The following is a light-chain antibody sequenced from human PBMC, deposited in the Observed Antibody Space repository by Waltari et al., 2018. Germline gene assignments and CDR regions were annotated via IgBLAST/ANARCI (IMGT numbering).Light chain of an antibody. V-gene: IGLV4-69*01. CDR3: QTGGHGTWV. Sequence: QLVLTQSPSASASLGASVKLTCTLDSGHSNNIVAWLQRRPEKGPRYLMKVNSDGSHPKGDDMPDRFSGSSSGPERYLTISSLQSEDEADYYCQTGGHGTWVFGGGTKLTVV. CDR2: VNSDGSH. J-gene: IGLJ3*02. CDR1: SGHSNNI.